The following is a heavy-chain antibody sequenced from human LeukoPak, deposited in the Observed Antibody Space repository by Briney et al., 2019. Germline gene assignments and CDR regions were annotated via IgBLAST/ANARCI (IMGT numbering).Heavy chain of an antibody. V-gene: IGHV3-30*18. Sequence: GGSLRLSCAASGFAFSYYGMHWVRHAPGKGLEWVAVISHDGSNIYYGDSVKGRFTISRDNSKNTVYLQMNSLRAEDTAIYYCAKDPYRVVVATGNYLDPWGQGTLVTVSS. CDR3: AKDPYRVVVATGNYLDP. CDR2: ISHDGSNI. J-gene: IGHJ5*02. CDR1: GFAFSYYG. D-gene: IGHD2-15*01.